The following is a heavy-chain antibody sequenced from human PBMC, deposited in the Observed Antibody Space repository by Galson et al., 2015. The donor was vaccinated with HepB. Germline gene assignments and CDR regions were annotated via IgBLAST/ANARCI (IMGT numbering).Heavy chain of an antibody. V-gene: IGHV3-20*04. J-gene: IGHJ4*02. Sequence: SLRLSCAASGFTFDHYGMTWVRQTPGKGLEWVSGINWNGGSTAYADSVKGRFTVSRDNARKSLYLQMNSLRAEDTALYYCARDGIRDYYGSGSYYAYWGQGTLVTVSS. CDR1: GFTFDHYG. CDR2: INWNGGST. D-gene: IGHD3-10*01. CDR3: ARDGIRDYYGSGSYYAY.